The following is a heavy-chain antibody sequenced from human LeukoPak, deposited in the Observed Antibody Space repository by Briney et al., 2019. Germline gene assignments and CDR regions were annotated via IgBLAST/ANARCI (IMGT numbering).Heavy chain of an antibody. CDR3: ANDYRSGSFHDF. Sequence: GGSLRLSCAASGFAFSSYAMSWVRQPPGKGLEWVSVISRRDDYTYYVDSVKGRFTISRDNSKNTLYLQMNTLRAEDTAVYYCANDYRSGSFHDFWGQGTLVTVSS. CDR2: ISRRDDYT. D-gene: IGHD3-10*01. CDR1: GFAFSSYA. V-gene: IGHV3-23*01. J-gene: IGHJ4*02.